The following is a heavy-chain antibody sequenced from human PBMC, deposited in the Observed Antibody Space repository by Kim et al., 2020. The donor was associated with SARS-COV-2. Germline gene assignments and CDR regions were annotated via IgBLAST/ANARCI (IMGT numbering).Heavy chain of an antibody. J-gene: IGHJ3*02. Sequence: DSVKGRFTISRDNSKNTLYLQMNSLRAEDTAVYYCAKIRLVVYAKGAFDIWGQGTMVTVSS. V-gene: IGHV3-30*02. CDR3: AKIRLVVYAKGAFDI. D-gene: IGHD2-8*02.